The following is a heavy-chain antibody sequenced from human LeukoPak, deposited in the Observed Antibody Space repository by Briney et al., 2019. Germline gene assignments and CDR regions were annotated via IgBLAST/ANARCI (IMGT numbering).Heavy chain of an antibody. CDR3: ARALTVADYYFDY. D-gene: IGHD6-19*01. CDR2: INSDGSST. CDR1: GFTFSSYW. Sequence: GGSLRLSCAASGFTFSSYWMRWVRQAPGKGLVWVSRINSDGSSTSYADSVKGRFTISRDNAKNTLYLQMNSLRAEDTAVYYCARALTVADYYFDYWGQGTLVTVSS. V-gene: IGHV3-74*01. J-gene: IGHJ4*02.